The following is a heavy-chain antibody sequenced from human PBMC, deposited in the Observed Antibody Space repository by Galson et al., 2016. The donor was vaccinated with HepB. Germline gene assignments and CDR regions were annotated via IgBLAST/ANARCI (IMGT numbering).Heavy chain of an antibody. V-gene: IGHV3-23*01. D-gene: IGHD5-18*01. J-gene: IGHJ4*02. CDR3: ARHRYSYGLYFDQ. CDR1: GFSLETYA. CDR2: ISGSGGRK. Sequence: SLRLSCAASGFSLETYAMSWVRQAPGKGLEWVSFISGSGGRKHYADSVRGRFSVSRDNAQNILYMQMNTLRAEDTAVYYCARHRYSYGLYFDQWGQGTLVSVSS.